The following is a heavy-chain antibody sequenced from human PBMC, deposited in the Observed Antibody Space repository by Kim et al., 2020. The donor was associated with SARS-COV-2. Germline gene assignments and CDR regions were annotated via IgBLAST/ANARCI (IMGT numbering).Heavy chain of an antibody. J-gene: IGHJ3*02. CDR2: IDPSDSYT. V-gene: IGHV5-10-1*01. CDR3: ARRGGSGFHAFDI. D-gene: IGHD3-10*01. Sequence: GESLKISCEGSGYSFTSYWISWVRQMPGKGLEWMGRIDPSDSYTNYSPSFQGHVTISADKSISTAYLQWSSLKASDTAMYYCARRGGSGFHAFDIWGQGTMVTVSS. CDR1: GYSFTSYW.